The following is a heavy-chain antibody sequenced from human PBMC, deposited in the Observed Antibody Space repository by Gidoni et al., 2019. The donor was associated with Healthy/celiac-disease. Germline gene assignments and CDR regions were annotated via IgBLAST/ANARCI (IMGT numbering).Heavy chain of an antibody. V-gene: IGHV4-39*01. D-gene: IGHD3-22*01. CDR3: ASDKNSYYYDSSGYWGPHDAFDI. CDR2: IYYSGST. Sequence: QLQLQESGPGLVKPSETLSLTCTVSGGSISSSSYSWGWLRQPPGKGLEWIGSIYYSGSTYYNPSLKSRVTISVDTSKNQFSLKLSSVTAADTAVYYCASDKNSYYYDSSGYWGPHDAFDIWGQGTMVTVSS. CDR1: GGSISSSSYS. J-gene: IGHJ3*02.